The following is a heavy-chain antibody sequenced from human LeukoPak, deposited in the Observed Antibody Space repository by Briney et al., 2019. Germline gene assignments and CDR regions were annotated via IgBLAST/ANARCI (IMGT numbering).Heavy chain of an antibody. CDR3: ARDRVGADYGMDV. CDR2: IIPILGIG. Sequence: ASVKVSFKASGGTFSSYTISWVRQAPGQGLEWMGRIIPILGIGNYAQKFQGRVTITADKSTSTAYMELSSLRSEDTAVYYCARDRVGADYGMDVWGQGTTVTVSS. D-gene: IGHD1-26*01. CDR1: GGTFSSYT. J-gene: IGHJ6*02. V-gene: IGHV1-69*04.